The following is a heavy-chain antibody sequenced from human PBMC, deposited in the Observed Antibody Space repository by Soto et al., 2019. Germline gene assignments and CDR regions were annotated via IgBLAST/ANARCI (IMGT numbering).Heavy chain of an antibody. D-gene: IGHD2-15*01. V-gene: IGHV1-3*01. CDR3: ARKGVAATPNRDYYYYMDV. CDR2: INAGNGNT. CDR1: GYTFTSYA. J-gene: IGHJ6*03. Sequence: ASVKVSCKASGYTFTSYAMHWVRQAPGQRLEWMGWINAGNGNTKYSQKFQGRVTITRETSASTAYMELSSLRSEDTAVYYCARKGVAATPNRDYYYYMDVWGKGTTVTVSS.